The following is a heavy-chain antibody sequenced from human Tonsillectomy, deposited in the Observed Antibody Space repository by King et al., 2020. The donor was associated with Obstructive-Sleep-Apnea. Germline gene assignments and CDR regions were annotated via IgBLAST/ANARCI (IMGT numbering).Heavy chain of an antibody. CDR2: VKSRTEGGTT. Sequence: VQLVESGGGLVKPGGSLRLSCLASGFTFSNAWMSWVRQAPGKGLEWVGRVKSRTEGGTTDYAAPVKGRFTISRDDSRNTLYLQMNSLKTEDTAVYYCTEQASGYSSAWGQGTLVTVSS. CDR3: TEQASGYSSA. J-gene: IGHJ5*02. CDR1: GFTFSNAW. V-gene: IGHV3-15*01. D-gene: IGHD6-19*01.